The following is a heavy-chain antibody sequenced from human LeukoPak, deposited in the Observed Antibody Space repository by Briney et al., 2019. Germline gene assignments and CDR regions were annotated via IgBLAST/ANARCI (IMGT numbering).Heavy chain of an antibody. V-gene: IGHV5-51*01. J-gene: IGHJ4*02. CDR2: IYPGDSDT. CDR1: GYSFTSYW. Sequence: GESLKISFKGSGYSFTSYWIGWVRQMPGKGLEWMGIIYPGDSDTRYSPSFQGQVTISADKSISTAYLQWSSLKASDTAMYYCARANDYGDYASRFDYWGQGTLATVSS. CDR3: ARANDYGDYASRFDY. D-gene: IGHD4-17*01.